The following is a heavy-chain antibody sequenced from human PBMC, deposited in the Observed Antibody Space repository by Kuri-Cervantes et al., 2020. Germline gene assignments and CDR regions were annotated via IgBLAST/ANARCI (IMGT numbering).Heavy chain of an antibody. Sequence: SETLSLTCTVSGGSVSSGSYYWSWIRQPPGKGLEWIGYIYYSGSTNYNPSLKSRVTISVDTSKNQFSLKLSSVTAADTAVYYCARAGASGLCLWPHHIDYWGQGTLVTVSS. CDR2: IYYSGST. D-gene: IGHD2-21*01. CDR1: GGSVSSGSYY. J-gene: IGHJ4*02. V-gene: IGHV4-61*01. CDR3: ARAGASGLCLWPHHIDY.